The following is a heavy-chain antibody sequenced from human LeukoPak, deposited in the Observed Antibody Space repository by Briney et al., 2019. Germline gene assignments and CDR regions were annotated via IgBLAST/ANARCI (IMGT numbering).Heavy chain of an antibody. CDR2: IKQDGSEK. Sequence: GGSLRLSCAASGFTFSSYWMSWVRQAPGKGLEWVANIKQDGSEKYYVDSVKGRFTISRDNAKKSLYLQMNSLRAEDTAVYYCARDRLSEDWLVRGDAFDVWGQGTMVTVSS. V-gene: IGHV3-7*01. CDR1: GFTFSSYW. J-gene: IGHJ3*01. CDR3: ARDRLSEDWLVRGDAFDV. D-gene: IGHD6-19*01.